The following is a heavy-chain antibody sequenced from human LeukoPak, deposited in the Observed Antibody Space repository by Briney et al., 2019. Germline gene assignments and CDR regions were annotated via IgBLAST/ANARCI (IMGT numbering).Heavy chain of an antibody. CDR3: ATTKKWLAFDI. CDR1: SGSFSGYY. D-gene: IGHD6-19*01. Sequence: PSETLSLTCAVYSGSFSGYYWSWIRQPPGKGLEWIGEINHSGSTNYNPSLKSRGTISVDTSKNQLSLKLTSVTAADTAVYYCATTKKWLAFDIWGQGTMVTVSS. V-gene: IGHV4-34*01. J-gene: IGHJ3*02. CDR2: INHSGST.